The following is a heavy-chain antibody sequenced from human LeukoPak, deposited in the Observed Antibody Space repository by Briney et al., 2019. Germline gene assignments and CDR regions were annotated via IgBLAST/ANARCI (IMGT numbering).Heavy chain of an antibody. CDR3: ARHAGGISATGTRPFDY. Sequence: RASETLSLTCTVSGGSISSSSYYWGWIRQPPGKGLEWIGSIYYSGSTYYNPSLKSRVTISVDTSKNQFSLKLSSVTAADTAVYYCARHAGGISATGTRPFDYWGQGTLVTVSS. CDR2: IYYSGST. V-gene: IGHV4-39*01. J-gene: IGHJ4*02. CDR1: GGSISSSSYY. D-gene: IGHD6-13*01.